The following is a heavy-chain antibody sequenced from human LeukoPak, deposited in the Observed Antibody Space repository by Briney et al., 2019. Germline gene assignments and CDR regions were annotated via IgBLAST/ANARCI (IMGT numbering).Heavy chain of an antibody. J-gene: IGHJ6*02. D-gene: IGHD3-10*01. CDR3: ARGAYGSGSYYNYYGMDV. V-gene: IGHV5-51*01. CDR2: IYPDDSDT. Sequence: GESLKISCKGSGYSFTSRWIGWVRQMPGKGLEWMWIIYPDDSDTRYSPSFEGQVTISADKSISTAYPQWSSLKASDTAMYYCARGAYGSGSYYNYYGMDVWGQGTTVTVSS. CDR1: GYSFTSRW.